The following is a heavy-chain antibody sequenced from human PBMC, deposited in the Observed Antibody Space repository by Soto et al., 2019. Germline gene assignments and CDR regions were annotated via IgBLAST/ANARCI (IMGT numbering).Heavy chain of an antibody. CDR2: IIPIFGTA. D-gene: IGHD1-26*01. V-gene: IGHV1-69*13. CDR3: ARGPNHRRAIVSAVPQYYGMDV. Sequence: GASVKVSCKASGGTFSSYAISWVRQAPGQGLEWMGGIIPIFGTANYAQKFQGRVTITADESTSTAYMDLQMDCLRPDDSAVYYCARGPNHRRAIVSAVPQYYGMDVWGQGTTVTVSS. CDR1: GGTFSSYA. J-gene: IGHJ6*02.